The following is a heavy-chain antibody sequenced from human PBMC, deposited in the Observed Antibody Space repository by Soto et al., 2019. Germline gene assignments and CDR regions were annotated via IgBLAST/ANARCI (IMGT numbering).Heavy chain of an antibody. Sequence: SETLSLTWTVSGGSISSGDYYWSWIRQPPGKGLEWIGYIYYSGSTYYNPSLKSRVTISVDTSKNQFSLKLSSVTAADTAVYYCARGSYYYGSGSLGGMDVWGQGTTVTVSS. CDR1: GGSISSGDYY. V-gene: IGHV4-30-4*01. CDR2: IYYSGST. J-gene: IGHJ6*02. CDR3: ARGSYYYGSGSLGGMDV. D-gene: IGHD3-10*01.